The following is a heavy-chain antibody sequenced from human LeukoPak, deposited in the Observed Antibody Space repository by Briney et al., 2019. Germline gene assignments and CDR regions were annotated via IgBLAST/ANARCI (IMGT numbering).Heavy chain of an antibody. CDR2: ISGSGGST. D-gene: IGHD2-2*01. V-gene: IGHV3-23*01. J-gene: IGHJ4*02. CDR3: ARETDSTLFDY. CDR1: GFTFSSYG. Sequence: GGSLRLSCAASGFTFSSYGMSWVRQAPGKGLEWVSGISGSGGSTYYADSVKGRFTISRDNAKNSLYPQMNSLRAEDTAVYFCARETDSTLFDYWGQGTLVTVSS.